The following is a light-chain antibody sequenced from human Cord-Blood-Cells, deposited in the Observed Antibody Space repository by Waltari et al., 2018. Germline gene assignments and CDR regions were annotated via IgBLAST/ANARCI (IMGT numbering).Light chain of an antibody. V-gene: IGLV3-19*01. Sequence: SSELTQDPAVSVALGQTVRITCQGDSLRSYYASWYQQKSGQAPVLVIVGKNNRPEGSTDRFSGSSSGNTASLTITGAQAEDEADYYCNSRDSSGNHVVFGGGTKLTVL. J-gene: IGLJ2*01. CDR1: SLRSYY. CDR3: NSRDSSGNHVV. CDR2: GKN.